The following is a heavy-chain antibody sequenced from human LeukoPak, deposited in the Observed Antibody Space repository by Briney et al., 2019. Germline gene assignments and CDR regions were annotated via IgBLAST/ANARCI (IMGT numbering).Heavy chain of an antibody. Sequence: PSETLSHTCAVYGGSFSGYYWSWIRQPPGKGLEWIGEINHSGSTNYNPSLKSRVTISVDTSKNQFSLKLSSVTAADTAVYYCASGQRAARYYYTDVWGKGTTVTVSS. D-gene: IGHD6-6*01. V-gene: IGHV4-34*01. CDR2: INHSGST. CDR1: GGSFSGYY. CDR3: ASGQRAARYYYTDV. J-gene: IGHJ6*03.